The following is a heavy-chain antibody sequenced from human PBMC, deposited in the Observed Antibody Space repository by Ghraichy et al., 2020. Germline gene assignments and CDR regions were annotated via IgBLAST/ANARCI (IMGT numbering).Heavy chain of an antibody. Sequence: SETLSHTCAVYGGSFSDYYWSWIRQPPGKGLEWIGEINHSGSTNYNPSLKSRVTISVDTSKNQFSLKLGSVTAADTAVYYCARVLVPPGSRYFDLWGRGTLVTVSS. CDR3: ARVLVPPGSRYFDL. CDR1: GGSFSDYY. CDR2: INHSGST. J-gene: IGHJ2*01. V-gene: IGHV4-34*01. D-gene: IGHD2-2*01.